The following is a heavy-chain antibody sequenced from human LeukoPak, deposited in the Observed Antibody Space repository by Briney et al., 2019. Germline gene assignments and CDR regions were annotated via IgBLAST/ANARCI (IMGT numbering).Heavy chain of an antibody. CDR1: GGSFSGYY. CDR3: ARLLGYCSSTSCASGYYYYMDV. CDR2: IYYSGST. D-gene: IGHD2-2*01. Sequence: PSETLSLTCAVYGGSFSGYYWGWIRQPPGKGLEWIGSIYYSGSTYYNPSLKSRVTISVDTSKNQFSLKLSSVTAADTAVYYCARLLGYCSSTSCASGYYYYMDVWGKGTTVTVSS. J-gene: IGHJ6*03. V-gene: IGHV4-39*01.